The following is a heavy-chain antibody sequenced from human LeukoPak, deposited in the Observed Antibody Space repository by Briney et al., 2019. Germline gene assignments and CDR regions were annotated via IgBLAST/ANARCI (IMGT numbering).Heavy chain of an antibody. D-gene: IGHD3-3*01. Sequence: GGSLRLSCAASGFTFSNAWMNWVRQAPGKGLEWVGRIKSKTDGGTTDYAAPVKGSFTISRDDSKNTLYLQMNSLKTEDTAVYYCTTETDWSGFIFDYWGQGTLVTVSS. J-gene: IGHJ4*02. CDR2: IKSKTDGGTT. V-gene: IGHV3-15*07. CDR3: TTETDWSGFIFDY. CDR1: GFTFSNAW.